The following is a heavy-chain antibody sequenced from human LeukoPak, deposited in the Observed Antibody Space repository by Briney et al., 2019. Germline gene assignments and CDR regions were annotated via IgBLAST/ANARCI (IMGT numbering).Heavy chain of an antibody. J-gene: IGHJ2*01. D-gene: IGHD3-9*01. CDR2: IYYSGST. Sequence: SETLSLTCTVSGDSISTSNSYWGWIRQPPGKGLEWIGSIYYSGSTYYNPSLKSRVTISVDTSKNQFSLKLSSVTAADTAVYYCARDCYAYYDILTGYSRYLDLWGRGTLVTVSS. CDR1: GDSISTSNSY. CDR3: ARDCYAYYDILTGYSRYLDL. V-gene: IGHV4-39*07.